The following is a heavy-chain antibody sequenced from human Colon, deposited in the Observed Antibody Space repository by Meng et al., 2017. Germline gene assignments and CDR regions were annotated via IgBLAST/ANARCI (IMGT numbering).Heavy chain of an antibody. J-gene: IGHJ5*02. V-gene: IGHV4-59*01. CDR2: IYYSGNT. D-gene: IGHD2-21*02. CDR1: GGSISTSY. Sequence: QLHLPESVPGLVKPSETLSLTCTVSGGSISTSYWSWVRQPPGKGMEWIGYIYYSGNTNYNPSLKSRVTISVDTSKNQFSLKLNSVTAADAAVYYCATKGVSEVTAINTWGQGTLVTVSS. CDR3: ATKGVSEVTAINT.